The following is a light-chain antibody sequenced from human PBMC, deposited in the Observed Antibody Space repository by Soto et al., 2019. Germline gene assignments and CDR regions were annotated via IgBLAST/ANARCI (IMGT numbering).Light chain of an antibody. V-gene: IGKV3-15*01. Sequence: EMVMTQSPGTLSVSPGETATLSCRASQSVSSNLAWYQQKPGQTPRLLIYDASTRATGIPARFSGSGSGTEFSLTISSLQSEDFAVNYCQQYNAWPPQTLGQGTKVEIK. CDR1: QSVSSN. J-gene: IGKJ1*01. CDR3: QQYNAWPPQT. CDR2: DAS.